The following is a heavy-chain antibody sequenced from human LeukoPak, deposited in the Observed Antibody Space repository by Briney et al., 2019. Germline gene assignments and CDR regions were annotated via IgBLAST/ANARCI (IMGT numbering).Heavy chain of an antibody. V-gene: IGHV3-23*01. CDR1: GFTFSSYA. CDR3: AKSKGRTTVTALDY. CDR2: ISSSADST. D-gene: IGHD4-11*01. Sequence: PGGSLRLSCAASGFTFSSYAMSWVRQAPGKGLAWVSVISSSADSTYYADSVKGRFTISRDNSKNTLYLQMNSLRAEDTAVYYCAKSKGRTTVTALDYWGQGTLVTVSS. J-gene: IGHJ4*02.